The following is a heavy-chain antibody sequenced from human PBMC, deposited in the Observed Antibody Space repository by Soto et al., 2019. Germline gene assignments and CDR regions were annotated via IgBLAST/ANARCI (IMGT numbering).Heavy chain of an antibody. Sequence: RSLRLSCAASGFTFSSYGMHWVRQAPGKGLEWVAVISYDGSNKYYADSVKGRFTISRDNSKNTLYLQMNSLRAEDTAVYYCAKASTMIVVVNKGPRDFFDYWGQGTLVTVSS. D-gene: IGHD3-22*01. CDR1: GFTFSSYG. CDR2: ISYDGSNK. V-gene: IGHV3-30*18. J-gene: IGHJ4*02. CDR3: AKASTMIVVVNKGPRDFFDY.